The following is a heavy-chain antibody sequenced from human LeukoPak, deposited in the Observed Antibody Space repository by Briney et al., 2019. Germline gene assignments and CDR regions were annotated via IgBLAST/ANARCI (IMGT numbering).Heavy chain of an antibody. J-gene: IGHJ4*02. Sequence: PSETLSLTCTVSGYSISSGYYWGWIRQPPGKGVEWIGSICHSGSTYYNPSLKSRVTISVDTSKNQFSLKLSSVTVADTAVYYCARDGVPPYYDSSGYLVRPFDYWGQGTLVTVSS. CDR1: GYSISSGYY. CDR3: ARDGVPPYYDSSGYLVRPFDY. CDR2: ICHSGST. V-gene: IGHV4-38-2*02. D-gene: IGHD3-22*01.